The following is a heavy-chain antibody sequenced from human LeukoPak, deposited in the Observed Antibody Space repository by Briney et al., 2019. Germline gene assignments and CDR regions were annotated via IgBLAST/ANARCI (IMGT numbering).Heavy chain of an antibody. J-gene: IGHJ6*02. CDR3: ARGRTTGNYYYFYGMDA. CDR2: IYYSGTT. Sequence: SETLSLTCTVADGSVNSGGYYWSWLRQLPGKGLEWIGYIYYSGTTYYNPSLKSRLTISLDTSKNQFSLKLSSVTAADTAVYYCARGRTTGNYYYFYGMDAWGQGTTVTVSS. CDR1: DGSVNSGGYY. V-gene: IGHV4-31*03. D-gene: IGHD1-1*01.